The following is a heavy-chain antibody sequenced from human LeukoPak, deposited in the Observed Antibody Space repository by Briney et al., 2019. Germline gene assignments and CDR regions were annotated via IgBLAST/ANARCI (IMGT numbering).Heavy chain of an antibody. CDR1: GYTFSSYG. CDR3: ARDCSSTSCRDC. CDR2: ISGYNGNT. D-gene: IGHD2-2*01. J-gene: IGHJ4*02. V-gene: IGHV1-18*01. Sequence: ASVKVSCKTSGYTFSSYGISWVRQAPGQGLEWMGWISGYNGNTKYAQKFQGRVTMTTDTSTSTAYMELRSLRSDDTAVYYCARDCSSTSCRDCWGQGTLVTVSS.